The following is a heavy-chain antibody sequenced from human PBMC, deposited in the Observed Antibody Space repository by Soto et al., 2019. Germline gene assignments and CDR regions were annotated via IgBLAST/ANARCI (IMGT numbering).Heavy chain of an antibody. CDR1: GGTFSSYA. J-gene: IGHJ4*02. CDR2: IIPIFGTA. V-gene: IGHV1-69*01. CDR3: ARLAYDYVCGSYRFFDY. Sequence: QVQLVQSGAEVKKPGSSVKVSCKASGGTFSSYAISWVRQAPGQGLEWMGGIIPIFGTANYAQKFQGRVTITADESTSTAYMELSSLRSEDTALYYCARLAYDYVCGSYRFFDYWGQGTLVTVSS. D-gene: IGHD3-16*02.